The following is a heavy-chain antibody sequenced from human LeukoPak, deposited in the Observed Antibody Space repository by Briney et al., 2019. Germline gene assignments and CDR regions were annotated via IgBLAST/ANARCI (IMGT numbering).Heavy chain of an antibody. J-gene: IGHJ5*02. CDR1: GFSLSTSGVG. Sequence: SGPTLVNPTQTLTLTCTFSGFSLSTSGVGVGWILQPPGKALDWLALIYWDDDKRYSPSLKSRLTITKDTSKNQVVLTMTNMDPVDTATYYCAHSRIAVAAPNWFDPWGQGTLVTVSS. V-gene: IGHV2-5*02. CDR2: IYWDDDK. D-gene: IGHD6-19*01. CDR3: AHSRIAVAAPNWFDP.